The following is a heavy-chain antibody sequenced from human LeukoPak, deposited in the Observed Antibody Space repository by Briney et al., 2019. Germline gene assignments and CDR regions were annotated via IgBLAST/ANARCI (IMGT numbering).Heavy chain of an antibody. J-gene: IGHJ4*02. V-gene: IGHV4-61*01. Sequence: PSDTLSLTCTVSGGSVSRRSYYWSWIRQPPGEGLEWIGCLYCSGSDNYNPSLKSRVTISVDTSKNQFSLILTSVTAADTAVYYCARGGIQLPDNWGQGALVTVSS. CDR2: LYCSGSD. D-gene: IGHD1-1*01. CDR1: GGSVSRRSYY. CDR3: ARGGIQLPDN.